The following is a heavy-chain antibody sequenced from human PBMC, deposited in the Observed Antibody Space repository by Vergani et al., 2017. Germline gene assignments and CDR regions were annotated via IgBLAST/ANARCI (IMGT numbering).Heavy chain of an antibody. CDR3: ARHLAYCGGDCYPYYYGMDV. Sequence: QLQLQESGPGLVKPSETLSLTCTVSGGSISSSSYYWGWIRQPPGKGLEWIGSIYYSGSTYYNPSLKSRVTISVDTSKNHFPLKLSSVTAADTAVYYCARHLAYCGGDCYPYYYGMDVWGQGTTVTVSS. CDR2: IYYSGST. V-gene: IGHV4-39*01. CDR1: GGSISSSSYY. D-gene: IGHD2-21*02. J-gene: IGHJ6*02.